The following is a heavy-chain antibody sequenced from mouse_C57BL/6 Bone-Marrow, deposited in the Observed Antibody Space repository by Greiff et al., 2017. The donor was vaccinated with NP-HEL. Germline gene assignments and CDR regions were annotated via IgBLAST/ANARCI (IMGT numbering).Heavy chain of an antibody. D-gene: IGHD2-3*01. CDR2: IRSKSSNYAT. V-gene: IGHV10-3*01. CDR3: VRAEEDDGYFIYAMDY. CDR1: GFTFTTYA. Sequence: DVMLVESGGGLVQPKGSLKLSCAASGFTFTTYAMHWVRQAPGKGLEWVARIRSKSSNYATYYADSVKDRFTISRDDSQSMLYLQMNNLKTEDTAMYYCVRAEEDDGYFIYAMDYWGQGTSVTVSS. J-gene: IGHJ4*01.